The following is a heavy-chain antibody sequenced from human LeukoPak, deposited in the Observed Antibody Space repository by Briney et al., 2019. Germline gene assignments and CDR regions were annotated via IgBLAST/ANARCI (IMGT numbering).Heavy chain of an antibody. V-gene: IGHV1-3*01. CDR1: GYTFTSYA. CDR2: INAGNGNT. J-gene: IGHJ6*02. Sequence: ASVKVSCKASGYTFTSYAMHWVRQAPGQRLEWMGWINAGNGNTKYSQKFQGRVTITRDTSASTAYMGLSSLRSEDTAVYYCARVNYYYYGMDVWGQGTTVTVSS. CDR3: ARVNYYYYGMDV.